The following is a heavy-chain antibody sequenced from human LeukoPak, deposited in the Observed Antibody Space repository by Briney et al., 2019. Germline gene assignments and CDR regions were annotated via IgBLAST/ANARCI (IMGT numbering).Heavy chain of an antibody. J-gene: IGHJ4*02. CDR1: GFTFSSYA. D-gene: IGHD3-9*01. CDR3: AKCGDYDILTPSDY. V-gene: IGHV3-23*01. Sequence: GGSLRLSCAASGFTFSSYAMSWVRQAPGKGLEWVSAISGSGGSTYYADSVKDRFAISRDNSKNTLYLQMNSLRAEDTAVYYCAKCGDYDILTPSDYWGQGTLVTVSS. CDR2: ISGSGGST.